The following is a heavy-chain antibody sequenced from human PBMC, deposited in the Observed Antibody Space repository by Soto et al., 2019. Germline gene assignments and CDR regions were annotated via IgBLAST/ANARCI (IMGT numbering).Heavy chain of an antibody. CDR2: ISYDGSNK. V-gene: IGHV3-30*03. J-gene: IGHJ4*02. CDR1: GFTFSSYG. Sequence: QVQLVESGGGVVQPGRSLRLSCAASGFTFSSYGMHWVRQAPGKGLEWVAVISYDGSNKYYADSVKGRFTISRDNSKNTLYLPRKGLRAEDTAVYYCATFGGSFGGGVAHHWGQGTLVTVSS. CDR3: ATFGGSFGGGVAHH. D-gene: IGHD3-16*01.